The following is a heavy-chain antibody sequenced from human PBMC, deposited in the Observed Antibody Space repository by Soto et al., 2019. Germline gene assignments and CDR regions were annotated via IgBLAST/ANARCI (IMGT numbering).Heavy chain of an antibody. CDR1: GFTFSSYG. Sequence: PGGSLRLSCAASGFTFSSYGMHWVRQAPGKGLEWVAVIWYDGSNKYYADSVKGRFTISRDNSKNTLYLQMNSLRAEDTAVYYCAREKGHWFLEWLPYYYYGMGVWGQGTKVTVSS. CDR3: AREKGHWFLEWLPYYYYGMGV. J-gene: IGHJ6*02. CDR2: IWYDGSNK. D-gene: IGHD3-3*01. V-gene: IGHV3-33*01.